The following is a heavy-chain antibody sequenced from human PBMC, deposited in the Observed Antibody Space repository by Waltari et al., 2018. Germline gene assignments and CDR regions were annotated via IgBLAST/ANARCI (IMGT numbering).Heavy chain of an antibody. J-gene: IGHJ6*02. V-gene: IGHV3-66*01. CDR3: ARDGNGGGV. CDR1: GFTVSNNY. D-gene: IGHD3-16*01. Sequence: EVQLVESGGGLVQPGGSLRLSCAASGFTVSNNYMKWVRQAPGKGLEWVSLIDRGGKTYYADSVKGRLTISRDNSKNTLYLQMNSLRAEDSAVYYCARDGNGGGVWGRGTTVTVSS. CDR2: IDRGGKT.